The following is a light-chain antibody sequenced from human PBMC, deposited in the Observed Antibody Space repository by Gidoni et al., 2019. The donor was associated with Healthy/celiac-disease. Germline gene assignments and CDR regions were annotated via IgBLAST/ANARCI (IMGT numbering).Light chain of an antibody. CDR1: QSVSSY. V-gene: IGKV3-11*01. CDR3: QQRSNWPWT. J-gene: IGKJ1*01. Sequence: ELVLTQSPATLSLSPGERATLSCRASQSVSSYLAWYQQKPGQAPRLLIYDASNRATGIPARFSGRGSGTDFTITISSLEPEDFAVYYCQQRSNWPWTFGQGTKVEIK. CDR2: DAS.